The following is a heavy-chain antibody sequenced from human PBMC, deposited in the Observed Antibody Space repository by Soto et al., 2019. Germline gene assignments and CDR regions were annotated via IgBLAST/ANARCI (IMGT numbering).Heavy chain of an antibody. CDR3: ARDRSLAS. Sequence: EVQLVESGGGLVQPGGSLRLSCAASGFTFINYWMSWVRQTPGKGLECVANIKQDGSEKYYVDSVKGRFTISRDNAKNSLYLQMNSLRAEDTAVYYCARDRSLASWGQGTLVAVSS. CDR2: IKQDGSEK. V-gene: IGHV3-7*01. CDR1: GFTFINYW. J-gene: IGHJ5*02.